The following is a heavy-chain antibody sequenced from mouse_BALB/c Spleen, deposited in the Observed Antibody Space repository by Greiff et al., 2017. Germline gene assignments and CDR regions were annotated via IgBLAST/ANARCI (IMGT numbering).Heavy chain of an antibody. V-gene: IGHV3-2*02. CDR3: ARQLGLHYAMDY. CDR2: ISYSGST. CDR1: GYSITSDYA. J-gene: IGHJ4*01. Sequence: EVQLVESGPGLVKPSQSLSLTCTVTGYSITSDYAWNWIRQFPGNKLEWMGYISYSGSTSYNPSLKSRISITRDTSKNQFFLQLNSVTTEDTATYYCARQLGLHYAMDYWGQGTSVTV. D-gene: IGHD3-1*01.